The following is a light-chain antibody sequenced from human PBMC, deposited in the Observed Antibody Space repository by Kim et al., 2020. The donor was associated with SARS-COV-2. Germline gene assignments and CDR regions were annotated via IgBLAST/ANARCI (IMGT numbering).Light chain of an antibody. CDR1: QTINIY. Sequence: DIQMTQSPSTLSSSVGDGVTITCRANQTINIYLAWYQQKPGKAPSILIYDVSILESGVPSRFSGSGSGRDFTLTITGLQPEDFATYYCQEYKSDSRTFGAGTTVEIK. CDR2: DVS. CDR3: QEYKSDSRT. V-gene: IGKV1-5*01. J-gene: IGKJ4*02.